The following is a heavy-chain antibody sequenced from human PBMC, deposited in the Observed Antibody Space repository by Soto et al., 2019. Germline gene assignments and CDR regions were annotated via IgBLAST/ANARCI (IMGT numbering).Heavy chain of an antibody. V-gene: IGHV1-2*04. CDR2: INPNSGGT. Sequence: GASVKVSCKASGYTFTGYYMHWVRQAPGQGLEWMGWINPNSGGTNYAQKFQGWVTMTRDTSISTAYMELSRLRSDDTAVYYCAREGLGDYIWGSYRAYFDYWGQGTLVTVSS. CDR1: GYTFTGYY. D-gene: IGHD3-16*02. CDR3: AREGLGDYIWGSYRAYFDY. J-gene: IGHJ4*02.